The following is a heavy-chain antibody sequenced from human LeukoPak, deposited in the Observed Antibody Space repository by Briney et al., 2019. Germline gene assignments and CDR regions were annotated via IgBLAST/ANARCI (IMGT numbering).Heavy chain of an antibody. CDR1: GFTFSSYG. D-gene: IGHD3-10*01. J-gene: IGHJ6*04. CDR2: ISYDGSNK. CDR3: AKSSLVYYYGSGSLVV. V-gene: IGHV3-30*18. Sequence: PGGSLRLSRAASGFTFSSYGMHWVRQAPGKGLEWVAVISYDGSNKYYADSVKGRFTISRDNSKNTLYLQMNSLRAEDTAVYYCAKSSLVYYYGSGSLVVWGKGTTVTISS.